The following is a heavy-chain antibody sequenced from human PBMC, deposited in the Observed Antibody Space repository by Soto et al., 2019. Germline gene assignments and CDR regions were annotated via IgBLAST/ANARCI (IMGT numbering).Heavy chain of an antibody. CDR2: IFYTGST. CDR3: ARPANTVADHFDL. J-gene: IGHJ4*02. V-gene: IGHV4-30-4*01. Sequence: SETLSLTCSVSGGTINSGDYFWSWIRQPPGKGLEWIGSIFYTGSTYYSPSLKSRASMSMDTSKNLFSLKASDTAIYYCARPANTVADHFDLWGQGTPVTVSS. CDR1: GGTINSGDYF. D-gene: IGHD4-17*01.